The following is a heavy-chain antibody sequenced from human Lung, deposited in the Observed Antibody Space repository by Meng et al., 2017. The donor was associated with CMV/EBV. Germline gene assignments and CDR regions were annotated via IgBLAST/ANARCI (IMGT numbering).Heavy chain of an antibody. Sequence: GGSXRLSCAVSGFIVSSKYMTWVRQTPGKGLEWVSIIYTGGSASYADSVKGRFTISRDNSKNTLYLQMNSLRAEDTAVYYCATQAPPGITDKDYFYYGMDVXGQGXTVTVSS. D-gene: IGHD1-14*01. J-gene: IGHJ6*02. CDR1: GFIVSSKY. CDR2: IYTGGSA. V-gene: IGHV3-53*01. CDR3: ATQAPPGITDKDYFYYGMDV.